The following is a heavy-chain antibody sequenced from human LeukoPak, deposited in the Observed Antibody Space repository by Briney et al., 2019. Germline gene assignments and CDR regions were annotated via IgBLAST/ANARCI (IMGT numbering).Heavy chain of an antibody. Sequence: PSETLSLTCTVSGYSISSGYFWGWIRQPPGKGLEWIGSIYHSGSTSYNPSLKSRLTISVDTSKNQFSLKLNSVTAADTAVYYCARRTFGGVIAYWGQGTLVTVSS. V-gene: IGHV4-38-2*02. CDR3: ARRTFGGVIAY. J-gene: IGHJ4*02. D-gene: IGHD3-16*02. CDR1: GYSISSGYF. CDR2: IYHSGST.